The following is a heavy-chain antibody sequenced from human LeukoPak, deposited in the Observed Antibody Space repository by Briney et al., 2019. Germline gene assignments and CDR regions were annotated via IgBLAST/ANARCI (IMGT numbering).Heavy chain of an antibody. CDR3: ARSDRVATRGQGLWATTQYFYCGMDV. D-gene: IGHD5-12*01. V-gene: IGHV3-7*01. CDR2: IKQDGSEK. CDR1: EFTFSSYW. J-gene: IGHJ6*02. Sequence: PGGSLRLSCAASEFTFSSYWMSWVRQAPGKGLEWVANIKQDGSEKYYVDSVKGRFTISRDNAKNSLYLQMNSLRVEDTAVYYCARSDRVATRGQGLWATTQYFYCGMDVWRQGTTVTVS.